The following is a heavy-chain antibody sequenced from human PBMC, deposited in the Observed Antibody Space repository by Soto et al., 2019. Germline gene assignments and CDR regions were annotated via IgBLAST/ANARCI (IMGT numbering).Heavy chain of an antibody. D-gene: IGHD4-17*01. J-gene: IGHJ6*02. CDR1: GLTFSSHA. CDR2: ISGSGGVT. CDR3: AKNITVTTPHYGMDV. Sequence: EVQLLESGGGLVQPGGSLRLSCAASGLTFSSHAMSWVRQAPWKGLQWVSAISGSGGVTYYADSVKGRFTISRDNAKDTLYLQMNSLRAEDTAVYYCAKNITVTTPHYGMDVWGQGTTVIVSS. V-gene: IGHV3-23*01.